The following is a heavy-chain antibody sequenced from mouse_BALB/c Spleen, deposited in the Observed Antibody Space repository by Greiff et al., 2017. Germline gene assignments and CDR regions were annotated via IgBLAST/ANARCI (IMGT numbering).Heavy chain of an antibody. D-gene: IGHD2-14*01. J-gene: IGHJ3*01. CDR3: ARQSYYRYDVRPVWFAY. V-gene: IGHV1S81*02. CDR1: GYTFTSYW. Sequence: QVQLQQSGAELVKPGASVKLSCKASGYTFTSYWMHWVKQRPGQGLEWIGEINPSNGRTNYNEKFKSKATLTVDKSSSTAYMQLSSLTSEDSAVYYCARQSYYRYDVRPVWFAYWGQGTLVTVSA. CDR2: INPSNGRT.